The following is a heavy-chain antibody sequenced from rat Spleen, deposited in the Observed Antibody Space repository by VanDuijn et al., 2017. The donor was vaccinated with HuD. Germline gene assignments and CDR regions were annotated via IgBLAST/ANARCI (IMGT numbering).Heavy chain of an antibody. D-gene: IGHD5-1*01. CDR1: GFTFSDYY. CDR2: ISPGGVST. J-gene: IGHJ2*01. V-gene: IGHV5-25*01. Sequence: EVQLVESGGGLVQPGRSMKLSCAASGFTFSDYYMAWVRQAPKKGLEWVASISPGGVSTFYRDSVKGRFTISRDNAKSTLYLQMNSLRSEDTATYYCARQNWPYYFDYWGQGVMVTVSS. CDR3: ARQNWPYYFDY.